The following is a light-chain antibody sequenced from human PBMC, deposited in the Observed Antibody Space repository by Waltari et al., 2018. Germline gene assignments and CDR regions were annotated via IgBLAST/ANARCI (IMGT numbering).Light chain of an antibody. CDR1: SSDIGTYNL. Sequence: QSALTQPTSVSGSLGQSITISCTGSSSDIGTYNLVSWYQQHPGQAPNLIVYEVNKRPSGVSARLSGSECGSTASLTISGLQPDDEADYEFCSVGNPSPVLLGGGTQLTVL. CDR2: EVN. CDR3: CSVGNPSPVL. J-gene: IGLJ2*01. V-gene: IGLV2-23*02.